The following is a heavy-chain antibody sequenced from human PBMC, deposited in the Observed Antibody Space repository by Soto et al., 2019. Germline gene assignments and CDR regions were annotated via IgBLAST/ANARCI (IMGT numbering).Heavy chain of an antibody. CDR3: ARKAWVRFDY. D-gene: IGHD2-21*01. CDR1: DDSISSSVW. J-gene: IGHJ4*02. CDR2: VFHTGDT. Sequence: PSETLSLTCAVSDDSISSSVWWTWVRQPPGKGLEWIGEVFHTGDTYFNPSLRSRVAMSVDKSTNEFSLKVTSVTAADTAIYYCARKAWVRFDYWGQGDLVTVSS. V-gene: IGHV4-4*02.